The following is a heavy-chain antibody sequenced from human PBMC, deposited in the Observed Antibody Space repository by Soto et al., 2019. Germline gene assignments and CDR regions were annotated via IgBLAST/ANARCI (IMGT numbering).Heavy chain of an antibody. J-gene: IGHJ4*02. V-gene: IGHV3-23*01. CDR3: AKLINSDSDY. CDR2: IHGDGAIA. Sequence: GGSLRLACAACGLTFSSNAMSWVRQAPGKGLEWVSSIHGDGAIANYADSVKGRFTISRDNSKSTLYLQMNSLRAEDTAVYYCAKLINSDSDYWGQGTLVTVSS. D-gene: IGHD4-4*01. CDR1: GLTFSSNA.